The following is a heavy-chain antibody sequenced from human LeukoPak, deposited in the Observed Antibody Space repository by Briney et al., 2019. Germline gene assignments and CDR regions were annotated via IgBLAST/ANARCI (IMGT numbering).Heavy chain of an antibody. D-gene: IGHD3-22*01. V-gene: IGHV3-7*03. CDR1: GFTFSLYW. J-gene: IGHJ5*02. CDR3: AKVSTMIVVVRREGWFDP. CDR2: IKQDGSEK. Sequence: GGSLRLSCAASGFTFSLYWMSWVRQTPDKRLEWVANIKQDGSEKFYVDSVKGRFTISRDNSKNTLYLQMNSLRAEDTAVYYCAKVSTMIVVVRREGWFDPWGQGTLVTVSS.